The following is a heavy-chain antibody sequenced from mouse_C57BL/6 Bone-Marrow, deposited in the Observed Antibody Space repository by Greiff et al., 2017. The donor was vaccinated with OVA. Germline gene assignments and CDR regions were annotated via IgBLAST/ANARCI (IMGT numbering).Heavy chain of an antibody. CDR2: ISYSGST. Sequence: EVQLQQSGPGMVKPSQSLSLTCTVTGYSITSGYDWHWIRHFPGNKLEWMGYISYSGSTNYNPSLKSRISITHDTSKNHFFLKLNSVTTEDTATYYCASFDYDVGFAYWGQGTLVTVSA. D-gene: IGHD2-4*01. V-gene: IGHV3-1*01. CDR1: GYSITSGYD. CDR3: ASFDYDVGFAY. J-gene: IGHJ3*01.